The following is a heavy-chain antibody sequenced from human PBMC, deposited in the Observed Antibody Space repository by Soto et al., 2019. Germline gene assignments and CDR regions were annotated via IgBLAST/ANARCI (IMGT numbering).Heavy chain of an antibody. D-gene: IGHD4-4*01. CDR2: ISGSGGST. CDR3: AKGPDYSNYDYLFDY. V-gene: IGHV3-23*01. Sequence: GGSLRLSCAASGFTFSSYAMSWARQAPGKGLEWVSAISGSGGSTYYADSVKGRFTISRDNSKNTLYLQMNSLRAEDTAVYYCAKGPDYSNYDYLFDYWRQGTLVTVSS. CDR1: GFTFSSYA. J-gene: IGHJ4*02.